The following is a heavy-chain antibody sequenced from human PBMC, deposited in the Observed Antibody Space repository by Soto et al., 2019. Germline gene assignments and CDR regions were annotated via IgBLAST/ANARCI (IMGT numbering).Heavy chain of an antibody. J-gene: IGHJ6*02. V-gene: IGHV4-59*08. CDR1: GGSISGYY. Sequence: SETLSHTWPVSGGSISGYYWSWIRQPPGKGLEWVGDINHGGDTYYNPSLKSRVTISVDTSKNQFSLELTSVTAADTAVYFCARHPGYCSGNGCYGYYTMDVWGQGTTVTVSS. CDR2: INHGGDT. CDR3: ARHPGYCSGNGCYGYYTMDV. D-gene: IGHD2-2*01.